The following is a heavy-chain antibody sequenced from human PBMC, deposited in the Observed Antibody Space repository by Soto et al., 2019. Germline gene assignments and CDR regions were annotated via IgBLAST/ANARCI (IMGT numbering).Heavy chain of an antibody. CDR1: GYTFTSHG. J-gene: IGHJ4*02. D-gene: IGHD6-19*01. V-gene: IGHV1-18*01. CDR3: ARFYSSGWPRGYFDY. Sequence: ASVKVSCKAAGYTFTSHGISWVRQAPGQGLEWMGWISTFHGSINYAQKFQGRVTMTTDTSTSTAYMELRSLRSDDTAVYYCARFYSSGWPRGYFDYWGQGTPVTAPQ. CDR2: ISTFHGSI.